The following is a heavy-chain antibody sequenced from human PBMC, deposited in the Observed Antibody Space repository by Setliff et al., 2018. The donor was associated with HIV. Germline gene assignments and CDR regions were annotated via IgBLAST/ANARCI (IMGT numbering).Heavy chain of an antibody. V-gene: IGHV4-39*01. J-gene: IGHJ4*02. D-gene: IGHD2-15*01. CDR3: ASQYCSAGSCYSDY. CDR1: GGSISNSAYY. CDR2: IYYSGST. Sequence: SETLSLTCTVSGGSISNSAYYWGWLRQPPGKGLEWIGGIYYSGSTDHNPSLKSRVTTSVDTSKNQFSLKLTSVTAADTAVYYCASQYCSAGSCYSDYWGQGTLVTVSS.